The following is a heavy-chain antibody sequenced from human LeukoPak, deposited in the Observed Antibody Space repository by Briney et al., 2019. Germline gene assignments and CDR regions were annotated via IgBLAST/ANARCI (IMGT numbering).Heavy chain of an antibody. J-gene: IGHJ4*02. D-gene: IGHD5-18*01. V-gene: IGHV1-69*13. CDR2: IIPIFGTA. CDR3: ARAAVGISGYSYGYFDY. CDR1: GGTFSSYA. Sequence: SVEVSCKASGGTFSSYAISWVRQAPGQGLEWMGGIIPIFGTANYAQKFQGRVTITADESTSTAYMELSSLRSEDTAVYYCARAAVGISGYSYGYFDYWGQGTLVTVSS.